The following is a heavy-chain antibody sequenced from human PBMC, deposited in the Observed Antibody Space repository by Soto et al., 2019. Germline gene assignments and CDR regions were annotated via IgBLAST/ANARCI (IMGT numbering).Heavy chain of an antibody. D-gene: IGHD2-15*01. Sequence: SETLSLTCTVSGGSISSGGYYWSWIRQHPGNGLEWIGYIYYSGSTYYNPSLKSRVTISVDTSKNQFSLKLSSVTAADTAVYYCARGGTGYCSGGSCYGDYYYGMDVWGQGTTVTVSS. J-gene: IGHJ6*02. CDR1: GGSISSGGYY. CDR3: ARGGTGYCSGGSCYGDYYYGMDV. CDR2: IYYSGST. V-gene: IGHV4-31*03.